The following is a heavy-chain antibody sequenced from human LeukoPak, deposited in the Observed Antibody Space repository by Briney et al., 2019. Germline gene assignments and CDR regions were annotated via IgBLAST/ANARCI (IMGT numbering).Heavy chain of an antibody. J-gene: IGHJ4*02. V-gene: IGHV3-23*01. CDR2: ISGSGGST. CDR1: GFTFSSYA. D-gene: IGHD3-10*01. Sequence: GGSLRLSCAASGFTFSSYAMSWVRQAPGKGLEWVSAISGSGGSTYYADSVKGRFTISRDNAKNSLYLQMNSLRAEDTAVYYCARVSMVRGGYWGQGTLVTVSS. CDR3: ARVSMVRGGY.